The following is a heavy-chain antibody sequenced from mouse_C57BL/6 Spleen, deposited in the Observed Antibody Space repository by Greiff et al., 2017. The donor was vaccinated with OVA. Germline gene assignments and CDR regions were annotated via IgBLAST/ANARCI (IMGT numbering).Heavy chain of an antibody. J-gene: IGHJ1*03. Sequence: QVQLQQSGAELVKPGASVKISCKASGYAFSSYWMNWVKQRPGKGLEWIGQIYPGDGDTNYNGKFKGKATLTADKSSSPAYMQLSSLTSEDSAVYFCARASYYYGSSPWYFDVWGTGTTVTVSS. CDR3: ARASYYYGSSPWYFDV. V-gene: IGHV1-80*01. CDR2: IYPGDGDT. CDR1: GYAFSSYW. D-gene: IGHD1-1*01.